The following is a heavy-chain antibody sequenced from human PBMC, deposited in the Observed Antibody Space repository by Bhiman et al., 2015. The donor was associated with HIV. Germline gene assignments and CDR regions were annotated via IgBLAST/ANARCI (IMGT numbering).Heavy chain of an antibody. CDR2: ISSSGSTI. D-gene: IGHD4-11*01. CDR3: ARDGINYAGYQFYGMDV. V-gene: IGHV3-11*04. CDR1: GFTFSDYY. Sequence: QVQLVESGGGLVKPGGSLRLSCVASGFTFSDYYITWIRQAPGKGLEWISYISSSGSTIYYADSVKGRFTISRDNAKKSLYLQMNSLRAEDTAVYFCARDGINYAGYQFYGMDVWGQGTTVTVSS. J-gene: IGHJ6*02.